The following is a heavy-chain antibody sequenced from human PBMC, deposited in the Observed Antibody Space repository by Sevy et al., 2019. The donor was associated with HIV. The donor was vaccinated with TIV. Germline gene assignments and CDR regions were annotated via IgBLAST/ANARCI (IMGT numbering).Heavy chain of an antibody. CDR2: INPSGGST. J-gene: IGHJ4*02. V-gene: IGHV1-46*01. CDR1: GYTFTNYY. CDR3: ARDSTVITVFQY. Sequence: ASVKVSCKASGYTFTNYYIHWKRQAPGQGLEWMGIINPSGGSTSYAQKFQGRVTMTRDTSTSTVYMELSSLRSEDTAVYYCARDSTVITVFQYWGQGTLVTVSS. D-gene: IGHD1-20*01.